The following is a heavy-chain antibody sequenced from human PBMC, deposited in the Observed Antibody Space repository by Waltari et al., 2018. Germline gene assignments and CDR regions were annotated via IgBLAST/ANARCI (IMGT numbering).Heavy chain of an antibody. CDR3: ARDLTDYDFWSGYFDY. D-gene: IGHD3-3*01. CDR2: ISYDGSNK. CDR1: GFTFSSYA. Sequence: QVQLVESGGGVVQPGRSLRLSCAASGFTFSSYAMHWVRQAPGKGLEWVAVISYDGSNKYYADSVKGRFTISRDNSKNTLYLQMNSLRAEDTAVYYCARDLTDYDFWSGYFDYWGQGTLVTVSS. V-gene: IGHV3-30-3*01. J-gene: IGHJ4*02.